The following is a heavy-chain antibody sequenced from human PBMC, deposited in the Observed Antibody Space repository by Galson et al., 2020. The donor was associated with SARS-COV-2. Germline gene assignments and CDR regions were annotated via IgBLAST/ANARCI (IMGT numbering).Heavy chain of an antibody. D-gene: IGHD3-3*01. J-gene: IGHJ5*02. CDR1: GGSISSGSYY. CDR2: IYYSGST. CDR3: ARQDDFWSGYSSDDP. Sequence: SETLSLTCTVSGGSISSGSYYWGWIRQPPGKGLEWIGSIYYSGSTYYNPSLKSRVTISVDTSKNQFSLKLSSVTAADTAVYYCARQDDFWSGYSSDDPWGQGTLVTVSS. V-gene: IGHV4-39*01.